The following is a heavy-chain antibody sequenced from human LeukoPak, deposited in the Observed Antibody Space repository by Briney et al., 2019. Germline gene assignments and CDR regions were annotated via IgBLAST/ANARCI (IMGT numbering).Heavy chain of an antibody. D-gene: IGHD4-23*01. CDR2: IYYSGST. Sequence: SETLSLTCAVYGGSFSGYYWGWIRQPPGKGLEWIGSIYYSGSTYYNPSLKSRVTISVDTSKNQFSLKLSSVTAADTAVYYCARHVRYGGNSGVFYFDYWGQGTLVTVSS. V-gene: IGHV4-39*01. CDR3: ARHVRYGGNSGVFYFDY. J-gene: IGHJ4*02. CDR1: GGSFSGYY.